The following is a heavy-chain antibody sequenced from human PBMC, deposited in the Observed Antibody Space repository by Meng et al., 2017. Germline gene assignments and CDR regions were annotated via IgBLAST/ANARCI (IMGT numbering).Heavy chain of an antibody. J-gene: IGHJ4*02. Sequence: QVAVQGAGPGLVRPSGTLSLTCTVSGGSVSSGSYYWSWIRQPPGKGLEWIGEINEFGSTNYNPSLKSRVTILVDTSKNQFSLKLRSVTAADTAVYYCARQRGPDFWGQGSLVTVSS. D-gene: IGHD5-12*01. V-gene: IGHV4-61*01. CDR1: GGSVSSGSYY. CDR3: ARQRGPDF. CDR2: INEFGST.